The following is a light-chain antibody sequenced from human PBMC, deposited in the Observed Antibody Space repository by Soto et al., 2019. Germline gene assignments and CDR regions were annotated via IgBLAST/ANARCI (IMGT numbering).Light chain of an antibody. CDR3: QQSDSTPYT. Sequence: DIQMTQSPSSLSASVGDRVTITCRASQTISTYLNWYQQKPGKAPRLLIYDASSLLSGVQSRFSGSGSVTDFTLTIASLQPEAFSTDYCQQSDSTPYTFGHGTKVEI. J-gene: IGKJ2*01. CDR1: QTISTY. CDR2: DAS. V-gene: IGKV1-39*01.